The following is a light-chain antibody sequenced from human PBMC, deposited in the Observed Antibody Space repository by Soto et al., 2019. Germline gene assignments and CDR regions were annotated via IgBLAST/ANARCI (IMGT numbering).Light chain of an antibody. Sequence: DIQMTQSPSSLSASVGDRVTITCRASQGISNYLAWYQQKPGKVPQLLIHTASFLQSDAPSRFSGSGSGTXXXXXXXXXXXXXVATYFCQNYKSAPLTFGGGTKVEI. CDR1: QGISNY. V-gene: IGKV1-27*01. CDR2: TAS. CDR3: QNYKSAPLT. J-gene: IGKJ4*01.